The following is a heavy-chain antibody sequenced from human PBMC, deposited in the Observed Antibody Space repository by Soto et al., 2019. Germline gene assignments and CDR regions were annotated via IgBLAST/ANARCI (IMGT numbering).Heavy chain of an antibody. CDR3: ARSSVRGWSY. Sequence: TSETLSLTCAVYGGSFSGYYWTWIRQPPGKGLEWIGEITHSGSTNYNPSLKSRVTISVDTSKNQFSLNRNSVTASDTAVYYCARSSVRGWSYWGQGTLVTVSS. J-gene: IGHJ4*02. V-gene: IGHV4-34*01. CDR2: ITHSGST. CDR1: GGSFSGYY. D-gene: IGHD3-10*02.